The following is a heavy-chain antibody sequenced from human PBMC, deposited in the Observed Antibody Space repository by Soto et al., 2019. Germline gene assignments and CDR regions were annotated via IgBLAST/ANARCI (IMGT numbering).Heavy chain of an antibody. CDR1: GGSISSSSYY. CDR2: IYYSGST. Sequence: QLQLQESGPGLVKPSETLSLTCTVSGGSISSSSYYWGWIRQPPGKGLEWIGIIYYSGSTYYNPSLKSRVTISVDTSKNQFSLKLSFVTAADTAVYYCTRYTPSTGDFDYWGQGTLVTVSS. D-gene: IGHD2-2*02. V-gene: IGHV4-39*01. CDR3: TRYTPSTGDFDY. J-gene: IGHJ4*02.